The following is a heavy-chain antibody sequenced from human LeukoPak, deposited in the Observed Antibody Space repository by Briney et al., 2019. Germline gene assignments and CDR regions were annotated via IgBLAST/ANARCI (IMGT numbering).Heavy chain of an antibody. CDR3: AKDLEYYYGSGIDC. CDR2: ISYAGTNK. D-gene: IGHD3-10*01. Sequence: PGGSLRLSCAASGFTFSSYVMNWVRQAPGKGLEWVAVISYAGTNKYYADSVKGRFTISRDNAKNSLYLQMNSLRAEDTALYYCAKDLEYYYGSGIDCWGQGTLVTVSS. V-gene: IGHV3-30*04. CDR1: GFTFSSYV. J-gene: IGHJ4*02.